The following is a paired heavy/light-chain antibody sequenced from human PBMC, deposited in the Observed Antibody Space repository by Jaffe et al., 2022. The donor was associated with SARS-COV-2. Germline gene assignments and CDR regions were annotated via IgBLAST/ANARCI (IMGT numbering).Heavy chain of an antibody. CDR1: GFSFNNYA. Sequence: EVQLLESGGGLVQPGGSLRLSCAASGFSFNNYAMSWVRQAPEKGLEWVSTIEGGGGDTHYADSLKGRFTISRDNSKNTLFLQVNSLRAEDTAVYYCAKDQFRGNGRFDAFDIWGQGAMVIVSS. V-gene: IGHV3-23*01. CDR3: AKDQFRGNGRFDAFDI. CDR2: IEGGGGDT. J-gene: IGHJ3*02. D-gene: IGHD2-15*01.
Light chain of an antibody. CDR1: QSIGTY. V-gene: IGKV1-39*01. CDR3: QQTYSPPLT. Sequence: DIQMTQSPSSLSASVGDKVTFTCRASQSIGTYLHWYQQKPGKAPNLLIYVASSLQSGVPSRFSASGSGTDFTLTISNLQPEDFATYYCQQTYSPPLTFGQGTKVDIK. J-gene: IGKJ1*01. CDR2: VAS.